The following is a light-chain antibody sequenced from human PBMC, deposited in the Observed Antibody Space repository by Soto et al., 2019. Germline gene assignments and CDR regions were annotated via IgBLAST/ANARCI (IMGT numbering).Light chain of an antibody. J-gene: IGLJ2*01. V-gene: IGLV2-23*01. CDR3: CSYAGSTTFVL. CDR2: EGD. CDR1: SSDIGNYNL. Sequence: QSALTQPASVSGSPGQSITISCTGTSSDIGNYNLVSWYQQYPGKAPRLVIYEGDNEVYERPSGVSNRFSGSKSGNTASLTISGLQAEDEAHYYCCSYAGSTTFVLFGGGTKLTVL.